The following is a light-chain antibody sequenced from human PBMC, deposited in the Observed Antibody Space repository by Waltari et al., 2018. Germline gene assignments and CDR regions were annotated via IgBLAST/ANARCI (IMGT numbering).Light chain of an antibody. V-gene: IGLV1-40*01. J-gene: IGLJ2*01. CDR2: GNS. CDR1: SSNIGAGYD. CDR3: QSYDSSLSGSWV. Sequence: QSVLTQPPSVSGAPGQRVTISCTGSSSNIGAGYDVHWCQQVPGTAPKLLIYGNSNRPSGVPDRFSGSKSGTSASLAITGLQAEDEADYYCQSYDSSLSGSWVFGGGTKLTVL.